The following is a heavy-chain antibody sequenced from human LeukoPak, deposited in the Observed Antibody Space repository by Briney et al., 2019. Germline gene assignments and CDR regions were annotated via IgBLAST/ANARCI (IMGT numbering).Heavy chain of an antibody. J-gene: IGHJ6*02. V-gene: IGHV1-3*01. CDR1: GYTFTSYA. Sequence: ASVKVSCKASGYTFTSYAMHWVRQAPGQRLEWMGWINAGNGNTKYSQKFQGRVTITRDTSASTAYMELSSLRSEDTAVYYCARDDDYGDYYGMDVWGQGTTVTVSS. CDR3: ARDDDYGDYYGMDV. CDR2: INAGNGNT. D-gene: IGHD4-17*01.